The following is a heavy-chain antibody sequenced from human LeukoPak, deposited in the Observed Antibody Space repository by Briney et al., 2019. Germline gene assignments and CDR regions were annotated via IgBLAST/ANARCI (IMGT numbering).Heavy chain of an antibody. Sequence: GGSLRLSCAASGFIVSSNYMSWVRQAPGKGLEWVSVIYSGGSTYYAGSVKDRFTISRDNSKNTLYLQMKSLRAEDTAVYYCARGYDTYYDFWSGPDAFDIWGQGTMVTVYS. D-gene: IGHD3-3*01. V-gene: IGHV3-66*01. CDR1: GFIVSSNY. CDR3: ARGYDTYYDFWSGPDAFDI. J-gene: IGHJ3*02. CDR2: IYSGGST.